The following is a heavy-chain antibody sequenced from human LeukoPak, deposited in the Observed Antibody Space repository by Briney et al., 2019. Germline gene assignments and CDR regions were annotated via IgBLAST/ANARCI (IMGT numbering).Heavy chain of an antibody. CDR1: GYRFTTYW. J-gene: IGHJ4*02. CDR2: IFPGDSDT. Sequence: GESLKISCQVSGYRFTTYWVGWVRQMPGKGLEWMGIIFPGDSDTRYSPSFQGQVTISADKSISTAYLQWSSLKASDTAMYYCARLSSGWDSPVGYWGQGTLVTVSS. V-gene: IGHV5-51*01. CDR3: ARLSSGWDSPVGY. D-gene: IGHD6-19*01.